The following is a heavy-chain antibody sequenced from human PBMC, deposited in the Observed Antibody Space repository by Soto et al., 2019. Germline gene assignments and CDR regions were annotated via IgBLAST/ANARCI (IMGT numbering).Heavy chain of an antibody. CDR1: GYTFTSYA. D-gene: IGHD6-19*01. Sequence: ASVKVSCKASGYTFTSYAMHWVRQAPGQRLEWMGWLNAGNGNTKYSQKFQGRVTITRDTSARTAYMELSSLRSEDTAVYYCARDRGIAVPGYWGQGTLVTVSS. CDR3: ARDRGIAVPGY. V-gene: IGHV1-3*01. J-gene: IGHJ4*02. CDR2: LNAGNGNT.